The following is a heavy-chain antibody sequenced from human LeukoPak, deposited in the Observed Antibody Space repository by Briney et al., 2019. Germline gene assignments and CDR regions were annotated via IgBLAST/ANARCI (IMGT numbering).Heavy chain of an antibody. V-gene: IGHV7-4-1*02. CDR1: GGTLSSYT. Sequence: ASVKVSCRASGGTLSSYTISWVRQAPGQGLEWMGWINTNTGNPTYAQGFTGRFVFSLDTSVSTAYLQISSLKAEDTAVYYCARTISSGWADFDYWGQGTLVTVSS. CDR2: INTNTGNP. D-gene: IGHD6-19*01. J-gene: IGHJ4*02. CDR3: ARTISSGWADFDY.